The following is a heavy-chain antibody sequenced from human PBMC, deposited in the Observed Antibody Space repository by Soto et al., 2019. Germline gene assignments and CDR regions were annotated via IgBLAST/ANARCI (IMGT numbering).Heavy chain of an antibody. V-gene: IGHV3-11*05. CDR1: GFTFSDYY. CDR3: ARGDDYVWGSYRFDY. Sequence: QVQLVESGGGLVKPGGSLRLSCVASGFTFSDYYMTWIRQAPGKGLEWISYISDSSKYTNYADSVKGRFTISRDNAKNSLYLKMNSLRAEDTAVYYCARGDDYVWGSYRFDYWGRGTLVTVSS. J-gene: IGHJ4*02. D-gene: IGHD3-16*02. CDR2: ISDSSKYT.